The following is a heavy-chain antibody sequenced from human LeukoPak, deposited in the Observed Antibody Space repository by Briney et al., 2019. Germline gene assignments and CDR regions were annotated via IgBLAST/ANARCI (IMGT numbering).Heavy chain of an antibody. Sequence: ASVKVSCKASGYTFTSYYMHWVRQAPGQGLEWMGIINPSGGSTNYAQKFQGRVTITADESTSTAYMELSSLRSEDTAVYYCASAHRKGAFDIWGQGTMVTVSS. V-gene: IGHV1-46*01. J-gene: IGHJ3*02. CDR2: INPSGGST. CDR3: ASAHRKGAFDI. CDR1: GYTFTSYY.